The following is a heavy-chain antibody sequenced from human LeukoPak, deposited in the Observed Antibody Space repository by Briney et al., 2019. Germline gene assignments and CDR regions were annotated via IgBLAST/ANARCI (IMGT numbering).Heavy chain of an antibody. D-gene: IGHD2-2*01. Sequence: PGGSLRLSCAASGFTFSDYYMSWIRQAPGKGLEWVSYISSSSSYTNYADSVKGRFTISRDNAKNSLYLQMNSLRAEDTAVYYCARDPHCSSTSCYGGYYFDYWGQGTLVTVSS. CDR3: ARDPHCSSTSCYGGYYFDY. V-gene: IGHV3-11*06. CDR1: GFTFSDYY. J-gene: IGHJ4*02. CDR2: ISSSSSYT.